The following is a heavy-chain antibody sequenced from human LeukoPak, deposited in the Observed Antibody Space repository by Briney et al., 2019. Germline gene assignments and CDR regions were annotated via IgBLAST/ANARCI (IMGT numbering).Heavy chain of an antibody. Sequence: ASVKVSCKASGYTFTDYFMHWVRQAPGQGLEWMGWINPNSGGTNYAQKFQGRVTMTRDTSISTAYMELSRLRSDDTAVYYCARVQRITIFGAIDPWGQGTLVTVSS. CDR3: ARVQRITIFGAIDP. V-gene: IGHV1-2*02. CDR1: GYTFTDYF. J-gene: IGHJ5*02. D-gene: IGHD3-3*01. CDR2: INPNSGGT.